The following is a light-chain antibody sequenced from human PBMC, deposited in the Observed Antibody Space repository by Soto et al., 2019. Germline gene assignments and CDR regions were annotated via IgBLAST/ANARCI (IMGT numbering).Light chain of an antibody. CDR2: EVT. J-gene: IGLJ3*02. CDR1: SSDLGDFTY. Sequence: QSALTQPPSASGSPGQSVTITCTGTSSDLGDFTYVSWYQQRPGQVPKLIIYEVTERPSGVPDRFTGSKSANTASLTVSGLQADDEADYYCSSRVQTTSAVVFGGGTKLTVL. V-gene: IGLV2-8*01. CDR3: SSRVQTTSAVV.